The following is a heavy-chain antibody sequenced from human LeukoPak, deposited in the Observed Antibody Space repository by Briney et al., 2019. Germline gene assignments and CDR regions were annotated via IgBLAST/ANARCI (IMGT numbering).Heavy chain of an antibody. CDR2: IIPIFGTA. J-gene: IGHJ6*02. CDR3: AREVAAARGIFYYYYGMDV. D-gene: IGHD6-13*01. V-gene: IGHV1-69*13. CDR1: GGTFSSYA. Sequence: SVTVSCTASGGTFSSYAISWVRQAPGQGLEWMGGIIPIFGTANYAQKFQGRVTITADESTSTAYMELSSLRSEDTAVYYCAREVAAARGIFYYYYGMDVWGQGTTVTVSS.